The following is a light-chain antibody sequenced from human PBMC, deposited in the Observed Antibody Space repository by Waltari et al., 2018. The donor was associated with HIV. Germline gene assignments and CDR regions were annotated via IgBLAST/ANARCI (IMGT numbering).Light chain of an antibody. V-gene: IGLV3-25*03. J-gene: IGLJ1*01. CDR1: ALAKQS. Sequence: SYELTHPPSVSVSPGQTARITCSGDALAKQSAHWYQQNSGRAPVSVIYKDSERPSGIPERFSGSSSGTTVTLTISGVQAEDEADYYCQSADSSGSNFVFGTGTKVTVL. CDR2: KDS. CDR3: QSADSSGSNFV.